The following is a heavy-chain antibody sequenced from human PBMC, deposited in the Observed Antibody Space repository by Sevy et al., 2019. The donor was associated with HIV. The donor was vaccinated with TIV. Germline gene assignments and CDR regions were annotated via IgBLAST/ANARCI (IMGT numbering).Heavy chain of an antibody. Sequence: GGSLRLSCAASGFTFSSYWMSWVRQAPGKGLEWVANIKQDGSEKYYVDSVKGRFTISRDNAKNSEYLQMNSLRAEDTAVYYCARDGNRGNSAPDDAFDIWGQGTMVTVSS. CDR2: IKQDGSEK. CDR3: ARDGNRGNSAPDDAFDI. D-gene: IGHD5-18*01. V-gene: IGHV3-7*01. J-gene: IGHJ3*02. CDR1: GFTFSSYW.